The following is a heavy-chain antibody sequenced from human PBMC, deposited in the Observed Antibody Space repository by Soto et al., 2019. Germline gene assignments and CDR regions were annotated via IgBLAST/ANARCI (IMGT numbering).Heavy chain of an antibody. Sequence: SETLSLTCTVSGGSISGYFWNWIRQPPGKGLEWIGYMSYTGNTNYNPSLTSRVSISVDTSKNQFSLNLNSVTAADTAVYYCAGCRGGYSGNCYWGQGHLGTVS. V-gene: IGHV4-59*01. CDR3: AGCRGGYSGNCY. CDR1: GGSISGYF. J-gene: IGHJ4*02. D-gene: IGHD5-12*01. CDR2: MSYTGNT.